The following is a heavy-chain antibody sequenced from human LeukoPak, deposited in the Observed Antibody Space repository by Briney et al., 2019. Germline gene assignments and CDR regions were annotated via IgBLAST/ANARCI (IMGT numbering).Heavy chain of an antibody. CDR2: ISGSGGST. D-gene: IGHD6-13*01. CDR1: GFTFSSYA. J-gene: IGHJ3*02. CDR3: AKGQQQLVPDALDX. V-gene: IGHV3-23*01. Sequence: GGSLRLSCAASGFTFSSYAMSWVRQAPGKGLEWVSAISGSGGSTYYADSVKGRFNISRDNSKNTLYLQMNSLRAEDTALYYCAKGQQQLVPDALDXWGQGXMVTVS.